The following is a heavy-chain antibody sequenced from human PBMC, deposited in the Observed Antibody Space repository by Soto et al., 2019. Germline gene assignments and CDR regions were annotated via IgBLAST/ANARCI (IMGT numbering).Heavy chain of an antibody. D-gene: IGHD6-13*01. Sequence: GGSLRLSCTASGFTFGDYAMSWVRQAPGKGLEWVGFIRSKAYGGTTEYAASVEGRFTISRDDSKSIAYLQMNSLKTEDTAVYYSNILSSSWFYFDYWGQGTLVTVSS. CDR2: IRSKAYGGTT. CDR3: NILSSSWFYFDY. V-gene: IGHV3-49*04. J-gene: IGHJ4*02. CDR1: GFTFGDYA.